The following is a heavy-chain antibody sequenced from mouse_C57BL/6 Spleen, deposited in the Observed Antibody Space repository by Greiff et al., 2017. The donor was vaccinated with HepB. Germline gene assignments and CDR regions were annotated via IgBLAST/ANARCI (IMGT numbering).Heavy chain of an antibody. CDR2: IDPNSGGT. V-gene: IGHV1-72*01. CDR1: GYTFTSYW. J-gene: IGHJ1*03. D-gene: IGHD1-1*01. CDR3: ARLDYYGSRGGLDFDV. Sequence: QVQLQQSGAELVKPGASVKLSCKASGYTFTSYWMHWVKQRPGRGLEWIGRIDPNSGGTKYNEKFKSKATLTVDKPSSTAYMQLSSLTSEDSAVYYCARLDYYGSRGGLDFDVWGTGTTVTVSS.